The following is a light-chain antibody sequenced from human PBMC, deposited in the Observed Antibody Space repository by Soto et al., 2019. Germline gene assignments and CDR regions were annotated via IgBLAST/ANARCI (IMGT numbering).Light chain of an antibody. CDR1: GSSIGTNT. Sequence: QSVLTQPPSASGTPGQRVIISCSGSGSSIGTNTVNWYRQLPGTAPKLLIYGNNQRPSGVPDRFSGSKSGTSASLAISGLQSEDEDDYYCAAWDGSLNNVLFGGGTQLTVL. CDR2: GNN. J-gene: IGLJ2*01. CDR3: AAWDGSLNNVL. V-gene: IGLV1-44*01.